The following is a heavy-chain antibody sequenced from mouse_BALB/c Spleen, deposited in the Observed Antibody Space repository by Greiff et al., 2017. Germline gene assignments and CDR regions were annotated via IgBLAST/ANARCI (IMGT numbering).Heavy chain of an antibody. CDR3: TRGVLV. V-gene: IGHV1-15*01. CDR1: GYTFTDYE. Sequence: VQLQQSGAELVRPGASVTLSCKASGYTFTDYEMHWVKQTPVHGLEWIGAIDPETGGTASNQKFKGNATLTADKSSSTAYMEIRSRTSEDSAVYYCTRGVLVWGQGTSVTVSS. CDR2: IDPETGGT. J-gene: IGHJ4*01.